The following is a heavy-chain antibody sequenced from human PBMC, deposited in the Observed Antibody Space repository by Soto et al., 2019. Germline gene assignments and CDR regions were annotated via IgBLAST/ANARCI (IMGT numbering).Heavy chain of an antibody. V-gene: IGHV4-34*01. CDR3: ARGRRTAVTIDY. CDR1: GGTFSGYY. D-gene: IGHD4-17*01. CDR2: INHSGST. Sequence: SETLSLTCAVYGGTFSGYYWSWIRQPPGKGLEWIGEINHSGSTNYNPSLKSRVTRSVDTSKNQFSLKLSSVTAADTAVYYCARGRRTAVTIDYWGQGTLVTVS. J-gene: IGHJ4*02.